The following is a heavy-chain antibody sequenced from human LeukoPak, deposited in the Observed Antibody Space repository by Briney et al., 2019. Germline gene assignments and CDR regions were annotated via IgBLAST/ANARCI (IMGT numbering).Heavy chain of an antibody. CDR3: AKSPYGGSYFFDY. J-gene: IGHJ4*02. Sequence: SGGSLRLSCAASGFIFSTTWMNWVRQAPGKGLEWVAVISYDGSNKYYADSVKGRFTISRDNSKNTLYLQMNSLRAEDTAVYYCAKSPYGGSYFFDYWGQGTLVTVSS. V-gene: IGHV3-30*18. D-gene: IGHD1-26*01. CDR1: GFIFSTTW. CDR2: ISYDGSNK.